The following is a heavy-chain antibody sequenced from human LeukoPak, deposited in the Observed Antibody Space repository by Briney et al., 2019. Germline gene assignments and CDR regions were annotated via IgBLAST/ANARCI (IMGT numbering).Heavy chain of an antibody. J-gene: IGHJ4*02. Sequence: GGSLRLSCVGSGFTFSGSAMHWVRQAPGKGLEWVGRIRSKGNNYATVYGVSVKGRFTISRDDSKNTTYLQMNSLKTEDTAVYYCTRLGAGPDWGQGTLVTVSS. CDR1: GFTFSGSA. D-gene: IGHD3-16*01. CDR2: IRSKGNNYAT. CDR3: TRLGAGPD. V-gene: IGHV3-73*01.